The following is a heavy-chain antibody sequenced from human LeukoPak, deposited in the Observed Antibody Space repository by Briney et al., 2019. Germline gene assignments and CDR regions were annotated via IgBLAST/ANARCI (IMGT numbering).Heavy chain of an antibody. Sequence: GGTLRLSCAASGFTFSSCAMHGVRQAPGKGLEGVAGISYDGSNKYYADSVKGRFTISRDNSKNTLYLQMNSLRAEDTAVYYCARDGPYSGSPYYGMDVWGQGTTVTVSS. CDR3: ARDGPYSGSPYYGMDV. V-gene: IGHV3-30-3*01. CDR1: GFTFSSCA. J-gene: IGHJ6*02. D-gene: IGHD1-26*01. CDR2: ISYDGSNK.